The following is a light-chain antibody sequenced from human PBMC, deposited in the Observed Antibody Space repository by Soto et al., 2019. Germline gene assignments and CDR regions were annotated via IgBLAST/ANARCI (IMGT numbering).Light chain of an antibody. CDR3: QQYYSTPPT. Sequence: DIVMTQSPDSLAVSLGDRATINCKSSQSVLYNSNNKNYLAWYQHKSGQPPRLLIYWASARESGVPDRFSGSGSGTDFTLTISSLQAEDVAVYYCQQYYSTPPTFGQGTKVDI. J-gene: IGKJ1*01. V-gene: IGKV4-1*01. CDR2: WAS. CDR1: QSVLYNSNNKNY.